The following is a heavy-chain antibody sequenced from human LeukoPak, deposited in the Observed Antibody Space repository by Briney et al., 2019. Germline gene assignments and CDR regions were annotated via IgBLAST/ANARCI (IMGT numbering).Heavy chain of an antibody. J-gene: IGHJ4*02. V-gene: IGHV3-23*01. D-gene: IGHD5/OR15-5a*01. CDR3: AKSCLILFDF. CDR2: ISDSGGST. Sequence: HAGGSLRLSCAASGFTFSSYAMSWVRQAPGRGLEWVSGISDSGGSTYYADSVKGRFTISRDNSKNTLSLQMNSLSAEDASVYYCAKSCLILFDFWGGGPLV. CDR1: GFTFSSYA.